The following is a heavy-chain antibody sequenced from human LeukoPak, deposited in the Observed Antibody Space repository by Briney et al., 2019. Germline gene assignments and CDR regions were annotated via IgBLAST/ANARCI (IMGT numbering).Heavy chain of an antibody. D-gene: IGHD3-3*01. CDR2: ISSSGSTI. Sequence: PGGSLRLSCAASGFTFSSYSMNWVRQAPGKGLEWVSYISSSGSTIYYADSVKGRFTISRDNAKNSLYLQMNSLRAEDTAVYYCARAPYVLRFLERRGDYWGQGTLVTVSS. V-gene: IGHV3-48*04. J-gene: IGHJ4*02. CDR3: ARAPYVLRFLERRGDY. CDR1: GFTFSSYS.